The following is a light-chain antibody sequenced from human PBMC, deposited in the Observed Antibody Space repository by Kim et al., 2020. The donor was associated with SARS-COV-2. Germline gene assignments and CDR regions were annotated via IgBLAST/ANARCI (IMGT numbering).Light chain of an antibody. J-gene: IGKJ1*01. CDR3: QQYNSYPWT. Sequence: DIQMTQSPSTLSASVGDRVTITCRASQSISSWLAWYQQKPGKAPKVLIYKACGLESGVPSRFSGSGSGTEFTLTISSLQPDDFATYYCQQYNSYPWTFGQGTKVDIK. CDR2: KAC. CDR1: QSISSW. V-gene: IGKV1-5*03.